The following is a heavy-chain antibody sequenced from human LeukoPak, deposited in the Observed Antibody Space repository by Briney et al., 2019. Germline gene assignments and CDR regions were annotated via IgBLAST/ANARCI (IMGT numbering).Heavy chain of an antibody. D-gene: IGHD2-15*01. CDR3: GYCSGSDAFDI. V-gene: IGHV4-39*07. Sequence: SETLSLTCTVSGGSISSSSYYWGWIRQPPGKGLEWIGSIYYSGSTYYNPSLKSRVTISVDTSKNQFSLKLSSVTAADTAVYYCGYCSGSDAFDIWGQGTMVTVSS. CDR2: IYYSGST. CDR1: GGSISSSSYY. J-gene: IGHJ3*02.